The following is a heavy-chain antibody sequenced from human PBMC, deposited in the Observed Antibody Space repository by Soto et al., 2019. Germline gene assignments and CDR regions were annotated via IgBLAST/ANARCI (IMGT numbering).Heavy chain of an antibody. CDR1: GFTFSSYG. J-gene: IGHJ6*02. D-gene: IGHD6-13*01. CDR2: IWYDGSNK. CDR3: ARDLRVAAAASDYYYYGMDV. V-gene: IGHV3-33*01. Sequence: GSLRLSCAASGFTFSSYGMHWVRQAPGKGLEWVAVIWYDGSNKYYADSVKGRFTISRDNSKNTLYLQMNSLRAEDTAVYYCARDLRVAAAASDYYYYGMDVWGQGTTVTVSS.